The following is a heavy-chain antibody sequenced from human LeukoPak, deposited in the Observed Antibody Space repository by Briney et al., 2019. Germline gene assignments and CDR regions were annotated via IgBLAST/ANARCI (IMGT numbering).Heavy chain of an antibody. CDR1: AFTFRSYW. CDR3: ARAPSEIGGYYPEYFRH. Sequence: GGSLRLSCAASAFTFRSYWMDWVRHAPGKGVGWVSRIKSDGSTNYPDSVKGRFTISRDNAKNTVSLQMNSLRAEDTGVYYCARAPSEIGGYYPEYFRHWGQGTLVTVSS. D-gene: IGHD3-22*01. CDR2: IKSDGST. V-gene: IGHV3-74*01. J-gene: IGHJ1*01.